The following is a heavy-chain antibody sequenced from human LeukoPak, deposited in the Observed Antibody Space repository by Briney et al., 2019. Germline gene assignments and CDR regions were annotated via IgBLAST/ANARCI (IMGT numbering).Heavy chain of an antibody. V-gene: IGHV4-39*01. CDR2: IYYSGST. CDR3: ARRIMITFGGVIVITGFDP. D-gene: IGHD3-16*02. Sequence: PSETLSLTCTVSGGSISPYYWGWIRQPPGKGLEWIGSIYYSGSTYYNPSLKSRVTISVDTSKNQFSLKLSSVTAADTAVYYCARRIMITFGGVIVITGFDPWGQGTLVTVSS. J-gene: IGHJ5*02. CDR1: GGSISPYY.